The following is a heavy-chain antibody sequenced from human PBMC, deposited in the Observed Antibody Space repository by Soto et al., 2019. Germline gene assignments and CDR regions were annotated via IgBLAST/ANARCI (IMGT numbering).Heavy chain of an antibody. CDR2: IYDNGST. CDR3: ARVGVVPAAMPSYYFDY. V-gene: IGHV4-59*01. CDR1: GGSISSYY. D-gene: IGHD2-2*01. J-gene: IGHJ4*02. Sequence: SETLSLTCTVSGGSISSYYWTWIRPHPGKGLEWLGYIYDNGSTNYNPSLKSRVTISVDTSKNQFSLKLSSVTAADTAVYYCARVGVVPAAMPSYYFDYWGQGTLVTVSS.